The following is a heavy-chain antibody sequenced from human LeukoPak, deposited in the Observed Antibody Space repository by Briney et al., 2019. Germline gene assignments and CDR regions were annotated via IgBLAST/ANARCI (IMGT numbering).Heavy chain of an antibody. V-gene: IGHV3-30-3*01. J-gene: IGHJ4*02. CDR3: ARGYNWNRYFDY. CDR1: GFTFSSYA. Sequence: GGSLRLSCAASGFTFSSYAMHWVRQAPGKGLEWVAVIPYDGSNKYYADSVKGRFTISRDNSKNTLYLQMNSLRAEDTAVYYCARGYNWNRYFDYWGQGTLVTVSS. D-gene: IGHD1-20*01. CDR2: IPYDGSNK.